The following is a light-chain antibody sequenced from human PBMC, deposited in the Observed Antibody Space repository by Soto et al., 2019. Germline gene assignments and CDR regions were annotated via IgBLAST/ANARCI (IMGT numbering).Light chain of an antibody. Sequence: DILMTQSPSTLSASVGDRVTITCRASQTVNTWLAWYQQKPGKAPKVLIFDASSLKTGVPSRFSGSGSGTEFTLTISNLQPDDFATYYCKQYDSYSSGPFGQGTKVEIK. CDR1: QTVNTW. CDR3: KQYDSYSSGP. V-gene: IGKV1-5*01. CDR2: DAS. J-gene: IGKJ1*01.